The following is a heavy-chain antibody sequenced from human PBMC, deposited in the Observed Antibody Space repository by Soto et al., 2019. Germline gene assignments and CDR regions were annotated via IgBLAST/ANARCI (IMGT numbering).Heavy chain of an antibody. V-gene: IGHV1-18*01. Sequence: ASVKVSCKASGYTFTSYGISWVRQAPGQGLEWMGWISAYNGNTNYAQKLQGRVTMTTDTSTSTAYMELRSLRSDDTAVYYCARDSETYYDFWGGYLFAYWGQGTLVTVSS. J-gene: IGHJ4*02. CDR3: ARDSETYYDFWGGYLFAY. D-gene: IGHD3-3*01. CDR2: ISAYNGNT. CDR1: GYTFTSYG.